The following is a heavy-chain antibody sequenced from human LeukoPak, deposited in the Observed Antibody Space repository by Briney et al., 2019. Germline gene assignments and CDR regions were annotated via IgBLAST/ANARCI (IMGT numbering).Heavy chain of an antibody. CDR3: AKESGKFDY. Sequence: GGSLRLSCVVSGLNFADYAMHWVRQPPGKGLEWVSLISADGGTTFSADSVKGRFTIARDNSKNSLYLQMNSLRSEDTAMYFCAKESGKFDYWGQGTLVAVST. CDR1: GLNFADYA. CDR2: ISADGGTT. J-gene: IGHJ4*02. V-gene: IGHV3-43*02.